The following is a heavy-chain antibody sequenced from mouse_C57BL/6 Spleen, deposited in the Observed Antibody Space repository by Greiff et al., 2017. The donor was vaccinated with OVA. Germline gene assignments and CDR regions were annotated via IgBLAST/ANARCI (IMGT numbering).Heavy chain of an antibody. Sequence: EVQVVESGGDLVKPGGSLKLSCAASGFTFSSYGMSWVRQTPDKRLEWVATISSGGSYTYYPDSVTGRFTISRDNAKNTLYLQMSGLKSEDTAMYYCARLVWYFDVWGTGTTVTVSS. V-gene: IGHV5-6*01. CDR1: GFTFSSYG. CDR3: ARLVWYFDV. CDR2: ISSGGSYT. D-gene: IGHD2-2*01. J-gene: IGHJ1*03.